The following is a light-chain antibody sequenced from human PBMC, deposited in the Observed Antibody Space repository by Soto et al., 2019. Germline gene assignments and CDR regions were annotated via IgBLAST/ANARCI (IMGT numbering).Light chain of an antibody. CDR3: QQYYSYPRT. J-gene: IGKJ1*01. Sequence: AIRMTQSPSSFSASTGDRVTITCRASQGISSYLAWYQQKPGKAPKLLIYAASTLTSGVPSRFSGSGSGTDFTLTISCLQSEDFATYYCQQYYSYPRTFGQGTKVEIK. CDR1: QGISSY. CDR2: AAS. V-gene: IGKV1-8*01.